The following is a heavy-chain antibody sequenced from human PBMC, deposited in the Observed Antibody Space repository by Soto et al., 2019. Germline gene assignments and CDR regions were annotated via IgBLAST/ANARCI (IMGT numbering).Heavy chain of an antibody. Sequence: ASVKVSCKASGFTFSNYGLNWVRQAPGQGLEWMGWVSANNGHTNYAQNLQGRVSMTTDTSTSTAYMELRGLRFDNTAVYYCARDIESVTAKHFFYYYAMDVWGQGTTVTVSS. V-gene: IGHV1-18*01. J-gene: IGHJ6*02. CDR3: ARDIESVTAKHFFYYYAMDV. D-gene: IGHD2-8*01. CDR1: GFTFSNYG. CDR2: VSANNGHT.